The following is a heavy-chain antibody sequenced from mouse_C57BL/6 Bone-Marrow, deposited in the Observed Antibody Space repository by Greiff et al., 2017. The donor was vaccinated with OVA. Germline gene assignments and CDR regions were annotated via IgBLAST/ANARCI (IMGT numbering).Heavy chain of an antibody. Sequence: EVKVVESGGGLVKPGGSLKLSCAASGFTFSSYTMSWVRQTPEKRLEWVATISGGGGNTYYPDSVKGRFTISRDNAKNTLYLQMSSLRSEDTALYYCARGDYDVEDYYAMDYWGQGTSVTVSS. D-gene: IGHD2-4*01. CDR2: ISGGGGNT. CDR3: ARGDYDVEDYYAMDY. CDR1: GFTFSSYT. J-gene: IGHJ4*01. V-gene: IGHV5-9*01.